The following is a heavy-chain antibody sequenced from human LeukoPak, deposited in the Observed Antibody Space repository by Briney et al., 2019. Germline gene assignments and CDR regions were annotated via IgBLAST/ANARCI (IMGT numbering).Heavy chain of an antibody. V-gene: IGHV3-15*01. Sequence: GGSLRLSCSFSGLTLSSYDMQWVRQAPGKGLELVGRIKSKTDGGTTDYDAPVRGIFTNSRDDSKTTLDLQMNSLKSEDTAVYYCTTGRGAFDIWGQGTMVTVSS. CDR1: GLTLSSYD. CDR3: TTGRGAFDI. CDR2: IKSKTDGGTT. J-gene: IGHJ3*02. D-gene: IGHD3-10*01.